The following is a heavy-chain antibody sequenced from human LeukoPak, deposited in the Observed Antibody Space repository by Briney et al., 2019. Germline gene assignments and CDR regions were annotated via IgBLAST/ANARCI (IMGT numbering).Heavy chain of an antibody. J-gene: IGHJ5*02. CDR3: ASSKYGSGSHNWFDP. V-gene: IGHV3-53*01. CDR1: GFTVNSNY. CDR2: IHSGGST. Sequence: PGGSLRLSCAASGFTVNSNYVTWVRQAPGKGLEWVSVIHSGGSTYYADSVKGRFSISRDNSKNTLYLQMNSLRAEDTAVYYCASSKYGSGSHNWFDPWGQGTLVTVSS. D-gene: IGHD3-10*01.